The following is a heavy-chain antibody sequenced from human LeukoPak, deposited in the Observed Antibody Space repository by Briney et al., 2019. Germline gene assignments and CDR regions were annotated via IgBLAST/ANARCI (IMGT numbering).Heavy chain of an antibody. CDR1: GFTFDDYT. CDR3: AKDLWFGDLLWGARGYGMDV. CDR2: INWDGGKI. J-gene: IGHJ6*02. D-gene: IGHD3-10*01. V-gene: IGHV3-43*01. Sequence: GGSLRLSCAASGFTFDDYTMHWVRQAPGKGLEWVSVINWDGGKIYYADSVKGRFTISRDNSKNSLYLQMDSLRTEDTALYYCAKDLWFGDLLWGARGYGMDVWGQGTTVTVSS.